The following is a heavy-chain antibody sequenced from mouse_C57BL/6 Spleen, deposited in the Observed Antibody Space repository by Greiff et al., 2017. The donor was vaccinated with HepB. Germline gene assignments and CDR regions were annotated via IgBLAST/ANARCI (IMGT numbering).Heavy chain of an antibody. V-gene: IGHV5-17*01. CDR2: ISSGSSTI. J-gene: IGHJ2*01. CDR1: GFTFSDYG. Sequence: EVQLVESGGGLVKPGGSLKLSCAASGFTFSDYGMHWVRQAPEKGLEWVAYISSGSSTIYYADTVKGRFTISRDNAKNTLFLQMTSLRSEDTAMYYCARQGITTVVPYFDYWGQGTTLTVSS. D-gene: IGHD1-1*01. CDR3: ARQGITTVVPYFDY.